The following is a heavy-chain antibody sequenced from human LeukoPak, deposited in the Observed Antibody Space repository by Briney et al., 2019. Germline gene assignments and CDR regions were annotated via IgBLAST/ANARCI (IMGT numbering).Heavy chain of an antibody. CDR2: INESGST. Sequence: SETLSLTCAVSGGPFSHYYWTWIRQPPGKGLEWIGEINESGSTNYDPSLKSRVTISVDTSKNHFSLNLTSVTAADTAVYYCARLTGSHFNWFDPWGQGTLVTVSS. CDR1: GGPFSHYY. J-gene: IGHJ5*02. D-gene: IGHD3-9*01. CDR3: ARLTGSHFNWFDP. V-gene: IGHV4-34*01.